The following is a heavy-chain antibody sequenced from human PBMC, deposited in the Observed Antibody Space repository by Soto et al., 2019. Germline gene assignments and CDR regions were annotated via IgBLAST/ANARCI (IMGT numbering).Heavy chain of an antibody. Sequence: SETLSLTCTVSGGSISSYYWSWIRQPPGKGLEWIGYIYYSGSTNYNPSLKSRVTISVDTSKNQFSLKLSSVTAADTAVYYCARGPRLPTYYDFWSGDYPDYYYYMDVWGKGTTVTVS. V-gene: IGHV4-59*01. CDR2: IYYSGST. D-gene: IGHD3-3*01. CDR3: ARGPRLPTYYDFWSGDYPDYYYYMDV. CDR1: GGSISSYY. J-gene: IGHJ6*03.